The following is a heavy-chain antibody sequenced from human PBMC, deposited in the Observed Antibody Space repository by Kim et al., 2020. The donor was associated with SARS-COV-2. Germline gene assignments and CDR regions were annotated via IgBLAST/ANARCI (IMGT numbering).Heavy chain of an antibody. CDR3: ARDARVLELLYYYYYGMDV. CDR1: GFTFSSYA. V-gene: IGHV3-30*04. CDR2: ISYDGSNK. Sequence: GGSLRLSCAASGFTFSSYAMHWVRQAPGKGLEWVAVISYDGSNKYYVDSVKGRFTISRDNSKNTLYLQMNSLRAEDTAVYYCARDARVLELLYYYYYGMDVWGQGTTVTVSS. D-gene: IGHD1-7*01. J-gene: IGHJ6*02.